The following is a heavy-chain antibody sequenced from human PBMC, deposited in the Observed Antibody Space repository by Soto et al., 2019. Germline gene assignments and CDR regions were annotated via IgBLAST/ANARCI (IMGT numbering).Heavy chain of an antibody. D-gene: IGHD1-1*01. CDR1: GIPFSTYS. Sequence: GGSLRLSCVASGIPFSTYSMNWVRQAPGKGLEWVSSISSSSSFTKYADLVQGRFTISRDNAKNSLYLQMNSLRAEDTAVYYCAKSLNINWKNWFDPWGQGTLVTVSS. J-gene: IGHJ5*02. CDR2: ISSSSSFT. CDR3: AKSLNINWKNWFDP. V-gene: IGHV3-21*04.